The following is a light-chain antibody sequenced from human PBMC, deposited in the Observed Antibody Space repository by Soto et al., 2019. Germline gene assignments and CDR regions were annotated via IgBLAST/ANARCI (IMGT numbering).Light chain of an antibody. V-gene: IGKV1-13*02. CDR3: QQFNTDLFT. CDR2: DAS. Sequence: AIQLTQSPSSLSASVGDRVTSTCRASQGINSALAWYQQKPGKAPNLLIYDASSLESGVPSRFSGSGSGTDFTLTISGLQPEDFATYYCQQFNTDLFTFGPGIKVDAK. J-gene: IGKJ3*01. CDR1: QGINSA.